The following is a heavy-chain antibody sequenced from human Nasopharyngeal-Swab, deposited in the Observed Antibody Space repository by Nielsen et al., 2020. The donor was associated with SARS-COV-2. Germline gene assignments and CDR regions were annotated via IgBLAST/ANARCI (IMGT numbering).Heavy chain of an antibody. CDR2: ISSSSSYI. Sequence: GESLKISCAASGFTFSSYSMNWVRQAPGKGLEWVSSISSSSSYIYYADSVKGRFTISRDNAKNSLYLQMNSLRAEDTAVYYCAKLTLDTSRPDVWGQGTTVTVSS. CDR1: GFTFSSYS. J-gene: IGHJ6*02. CDR3: AKLTLDTSRPDV. D-gene: IGHD5-18*01. V-gene: IGHV3-21*01.